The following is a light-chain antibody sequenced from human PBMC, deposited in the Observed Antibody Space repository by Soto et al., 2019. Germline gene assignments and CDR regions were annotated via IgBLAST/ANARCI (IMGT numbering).Light chain of an antibody. CDR1: QSVTNKY. CDR2: GSS. J-gene: IGKJ2*01. CDR3: QQDGSSPPYT. Sequence: EVVLTQSPGTLSLSPGERATLSCRASQSVTNKYLAWYQQKPDQAPRLPIFGSSDTATGIPDRFSGSGSGTDFTLTISRLEPEDFAGYYCQQDGSSPPYTFGRGTKLEI. V-gene: IGKV3-20*01.